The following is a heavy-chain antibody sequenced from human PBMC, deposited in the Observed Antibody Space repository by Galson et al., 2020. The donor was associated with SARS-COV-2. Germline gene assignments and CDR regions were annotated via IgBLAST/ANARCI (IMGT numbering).Heavy chain of an antibody. D-gene: IGHD2-15*01. J-gene: IGHJ6*02. CDR3: ARRACSGETCYTFYYYGMDV. CDR1: GFTFSDYG. V-gene: IGHV3-33*01. Sequence: GGSLRLSCAASGFTFSDYGMHWVRQAPGKGLEWVAVIWYDGSNKYYADSVKGRFTISRDNSKNTLYLQMNSLRAEDTAVYYCARRACSGETCYTFYYYGMDVWGQGTTVSFSS. CDR2: IWYDGSNK.